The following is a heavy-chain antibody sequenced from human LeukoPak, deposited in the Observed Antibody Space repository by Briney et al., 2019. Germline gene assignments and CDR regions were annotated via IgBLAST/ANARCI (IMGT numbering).Heavy chain of an antibody. V-gene: IGHV3-30*18. J-gene: IGHJ4*02. CDR3: AKDPRFGGYFDY. CDR1: GFTFSSCG. D-gene: IGHD3-16*01. CDR2: ISYDGSNK. Sequence: GSLRLSCAASGFTFSSCGMHWVRQAPGKGLEWVAVISYDGSNKYYADSVKGRFTISRDNSKNTLYLQMNSLRAEDTAVYYCAKDPRFGGYFDYWGQGTLVTVSS.